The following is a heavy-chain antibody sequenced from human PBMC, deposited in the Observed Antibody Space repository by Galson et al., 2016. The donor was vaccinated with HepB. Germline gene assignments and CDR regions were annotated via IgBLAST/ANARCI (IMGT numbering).Heavy chain of an antibody. CDR3: ARDLSGPDY. Sequence: SLRLSCAASGFMFGSYWMSWVRQAPEKGLEWVAKINQIGSEKYYVDSVKGRFTISRDNAEKSLYLQMNSLRVEDTAVYYCARDLSGPDYWGQGTLVTVSS. CDR1: GFMFGSYW. J-gene: IGHJ4*02. CDR2: INQIGSEK. V-gene: IGHV3-7*01.